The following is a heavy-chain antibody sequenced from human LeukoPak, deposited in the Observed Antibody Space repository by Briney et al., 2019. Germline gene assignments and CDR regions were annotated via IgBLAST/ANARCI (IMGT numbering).Heavy chain of an antibody. J-gene: IGHJ4*02. V-gene: IGHV1-69*04. D-gene: IGHD3-22*01. CDR1: GGTFSSYA. CDR3: ARPGHYYDSSGYYSPFDY. CDR2: IIPILGIA. Sequence: SVKVSCKASGGTFSSYAISWVRQAPGQGLEWMGRIIPILGIANYAQKFQGRVTITADKSTSTAYMELSSLRSEDTAVYYCARPGHYYDSSGYYSPFDYWGQGTLVTVSS.